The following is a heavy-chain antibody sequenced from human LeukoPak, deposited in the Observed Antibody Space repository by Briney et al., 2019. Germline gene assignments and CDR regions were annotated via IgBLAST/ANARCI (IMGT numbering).Heavy chain of an antibody. CDR3: AKGTYGSGTYGAHDY. J-gene: IGHJ4*02. V-gene: IGHV3-23*01. Sequence: GGSLRLSCAASGFTFRSYGMSWVRQAPGKGLEWVSTISGVGGRTYYADSVEGRLTIPRDNSKNTLYLQMNSLRAEDTAVYYCAKGTYGSGTYGAHDYWGQGTLVTVSS. CDR1: GFTFRSYG. CDR2: ISGVGGRT. D-gene: IGHD3-10*01.